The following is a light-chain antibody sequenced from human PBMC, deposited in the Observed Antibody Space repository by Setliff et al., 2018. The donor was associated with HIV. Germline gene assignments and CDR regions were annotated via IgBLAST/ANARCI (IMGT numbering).Light chain of an antibody. CDR3: HSYDSSTQV. J-gene: IGLJ3*02. CDR1: SGNIASYY. V-gene: IGLV6-57*01. Sequence: NFMLTQPHSVSGSPGQTVTISCTRSSGNIASYYVQWYQLRPGSSPTTVIYEDNRRPSGVPDRFSGSIDSSSNSASLSISGLTPEDEADYYLHSYDSSTQVFGGGTKVTVL. CDR2: EDN.